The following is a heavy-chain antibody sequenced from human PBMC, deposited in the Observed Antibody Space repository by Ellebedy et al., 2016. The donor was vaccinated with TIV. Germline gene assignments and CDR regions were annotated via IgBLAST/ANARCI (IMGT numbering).Heavy chain of an antibody. CDR3: AILDWRIYSDSSPARGY. CDR1: GLTFSSYW. Sequence: GESLKISCAVSGLTFSSYWMHWVRQAPGKGLVWVSRINIDGTTTTYADSVKGRFTISRENAKNTLYLHMDSLRAEDTAVYYCAILDWRIYSDSSPARGYWGQGTLVTVSS. CDR2: INIDGTTT. V-gene: IGHV3-74*03. D-gene: IGHD6-6*01. J-gene: IGHJ4*02.